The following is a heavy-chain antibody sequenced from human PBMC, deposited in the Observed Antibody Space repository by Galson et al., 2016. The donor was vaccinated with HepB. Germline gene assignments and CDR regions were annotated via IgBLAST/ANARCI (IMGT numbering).Heavy chain of an antibody. CDR3: ATNAYGDDTLLDH. CDR2: IIPIFDTP. Sequence: SVKVSCKASGYTFTNYAISWVRQAPGQGLEWLGRIIPIFDTPDYAQKFQGRLTITADDSTSTAYMELSSLKSEDTAVYYCATNAYGDDTLLDHWGQGTLVTVSS. V-gene: IGHV1-69*13. CDR1: GYTFTNYA. J-gene: IGHJ4*02. D-gene: IGHD4/OR15-4a*01.